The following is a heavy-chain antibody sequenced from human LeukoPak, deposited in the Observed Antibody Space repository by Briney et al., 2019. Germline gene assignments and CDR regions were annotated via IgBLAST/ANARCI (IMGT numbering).Heavy chain of an antibody. V-gene: IGHV3-33*01. CDR3: GRVYCGGNCYPPPLPDY. CDR2: IWYDGSNK. J-gene: IGHJ4*02. D-gene: IGHD2-21*02. Sequence: PGRSLRLSCAASGFTFSSYGRQWVRQDPGKGLDWVAGIWYDGSNKNYADSVRGRFTIYRDYSKNTLFLQMDSLRAQDTAGYYCGRVYCGGNCYPPPLPDYWGQGTLVIVSA. CDR1: GFTFSSYG.